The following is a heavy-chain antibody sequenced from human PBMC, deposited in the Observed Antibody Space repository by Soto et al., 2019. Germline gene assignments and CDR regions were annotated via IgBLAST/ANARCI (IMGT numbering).Heavy chain of an antibody. V-gene: IGHV4-38-2*02. CDR1: GDSIRSSSY. Sequence: SETLSLTCTVSGDSIRSSSYWGWIRQPPGKGLEWIGSIYSTGNTYYNPSLNSQVTISVDTSKNQFSLKLISVTAADTAVYYCARGGGYYDSFGYYGGHYFAYWGQGTPVTVSS. CDR2: IYSTGNT. D-gene: IGHD3-22*01. CDR3: ARGGGYYDSFGYYGGHYFAY. J-gene: IGHJ4*02.